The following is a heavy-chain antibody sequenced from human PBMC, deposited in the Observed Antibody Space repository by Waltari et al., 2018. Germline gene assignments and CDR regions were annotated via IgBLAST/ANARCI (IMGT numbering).Heavy chain of an antibody. J-gene: IGHJ4*02. Sequence: QVQLQESGPGLVKPSETLSLTCAVSGYSISCGYYWGWIGQPPGKGLEWIGRIYHSGSTYYNPSLKSRVTISVDTSKNQFSLKLSSVTAADTAVYYCARDPSLYCSGGSCPIDYWGQGTLVTVSS. D-gene: IGHD2-15*01. V-gene: IGHV4-38-2*02. CDR3: ARDPSLYCSGGSCPIDY. CDR2: IYHSGST. CDR1: GYSISCGYY.